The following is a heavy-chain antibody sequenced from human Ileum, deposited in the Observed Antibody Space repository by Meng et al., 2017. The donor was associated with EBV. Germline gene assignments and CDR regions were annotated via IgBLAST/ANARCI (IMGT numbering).Heavy chain of an antibody. CDR3: AREPAYPRGLFDS. Sequence: QGRRQEWGPGMGKPSETLSLKGSVSCDSISNSDHYWNWIRRSPGKGLEGIARSKRSGSSYFDPSLKNRVSLSLDTSKNQFSQKLSSVTAADTALYYGAREPAYPRGLFDSWGQGILVTVSS. CDR1: CDSISNSDHY. CDR2: SKRSGSS. J-gene: IGHJ4*02. V-gene: IGHV4-39*07. D-gene: IGHD2-2*01.